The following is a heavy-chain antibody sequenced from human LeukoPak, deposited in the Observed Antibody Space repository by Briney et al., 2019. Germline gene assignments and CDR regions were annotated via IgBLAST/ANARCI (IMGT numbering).Heavy chain of an antibody. V-gene: IGHV4-59*01. CDR2: IYYSGST. D-gene: IGHD2-2*01. Sequence: SETLSLTCTVSGGSISSYYWSWIRQPPGEGLEWIGYIYYSGSTNYNPSLKSRVTISVDTSKNQFSLKLSSVTTADTAVYYCASFCASTTCYNDGTNFAFWGQGTLVTVSS. J-gene: IGHJ4*02. CDR1: GGSISSYY. CDR3: ASFCASTTCYNDGTNFAF.